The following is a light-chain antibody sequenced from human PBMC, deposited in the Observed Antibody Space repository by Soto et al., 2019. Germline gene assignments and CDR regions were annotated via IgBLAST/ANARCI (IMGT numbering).Light chain of an antibody. V-gene: IGKV3-20*01. CDR2: GAS. CDR1: QSISSTS. CDR3: QQYGSSPNT. J-gene: IGKJ5*01. Sequence: EIVLTQSPGTLSLSPGERATLSCRASQSISSTSLAWYQQKPGQAPRLLIYGASSRATGIPDRFTGSGSETDFTLTISRLETEDFAVYYCQQYGSSPNTFGQGTRLEIK.